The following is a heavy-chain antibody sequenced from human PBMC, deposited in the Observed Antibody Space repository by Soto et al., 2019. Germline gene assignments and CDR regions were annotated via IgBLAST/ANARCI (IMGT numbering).Heavy chain of an antibody. CDR3: AREMIRGEMATIGIVDY. V-gene: IGHV3-30-3*01. J-gene: IGHJ4*02. CDR1: GFTFSSYA. D-gene: IGHD3-10*01. CDR2: ISYDGSNK. Sequence: QPGGSLRLSCAASGFTFSSYAMHWVRQAPGKGLEWVAVISYDGSNKYYADSVKGRFTISRDNSKNTLYLQMNSLRAEDTAVYYCAREMIRGEMATIGIVDYWGQGTLVTVSS.